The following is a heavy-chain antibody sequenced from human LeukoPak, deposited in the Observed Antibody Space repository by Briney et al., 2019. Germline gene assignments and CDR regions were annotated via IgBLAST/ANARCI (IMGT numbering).Heavy chain of an antibody. J-gene: IGHJ4*02. CDR3: ARDYADYVGYFFFDY. Sequence: PGGSLRLSCAASGFTFNNYAMNWVRQAPGKGLGWVSSISGGGETTHYADSAKGRFTISRDNSQNTLYLQMNSLRAEDTAVYYCARDYADYVGYFFFDYWGQGTPVTVSS. CDR1: GFTFNNYA. D-gene: IGHD4-17*01. V-gene: IGHV3-23*01. CDR2: ISGGGETT.